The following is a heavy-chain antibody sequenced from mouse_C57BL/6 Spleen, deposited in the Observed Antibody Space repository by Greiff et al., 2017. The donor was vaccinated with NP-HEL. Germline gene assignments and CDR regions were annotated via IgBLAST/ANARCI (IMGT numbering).Heavy chain of an antibody. CDR1: GYSITSGYY. Sequence: ESGPGLVKPSQSLSLTCSVTGYSITSGYYWNWIRQFPGNKLEWMGYISYDGSNNYNPSLKNRISITRDTSKNQFFLKLNSVTTEDTATYYCARDETTVVAPGEMDYWGQGTSVTVSS. J-gene: IGHJ4*01. V-gene: IGHV3-6*01. D-gene: IGHD1-1*01. CDR3: ARDETTVVAPGEMDY. CDR2: ISYDGSN.